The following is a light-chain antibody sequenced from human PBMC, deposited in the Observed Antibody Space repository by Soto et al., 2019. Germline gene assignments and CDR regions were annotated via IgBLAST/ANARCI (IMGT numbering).Light chain of an antibody. CDR2: EES. CDR1: QAITNN. V-gene: IGKV1-9*01. J-gene: IGKJ4*01. Sequence: SLSAASLSASVEDRVTITCRASQAITNNLAWYQQKPGNPPRLLIYEESTLHSGVPSRFSGRKVGTQFILTIDSLQPEDFAPYYCPLAKIQLHRFGG. CDR3: PLAKIQLHR.